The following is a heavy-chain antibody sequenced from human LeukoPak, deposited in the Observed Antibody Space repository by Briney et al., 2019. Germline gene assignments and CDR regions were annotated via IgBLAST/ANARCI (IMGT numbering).Heavy chain of an antibody. CDR2: TRNKTKGYTT. V-gene: IGHV3-72*01. D-gene: IGHD3-22*01. J-gene: IGHJ4*02. CDR1: GFTFSDHY. Sequence: GGSLRLSCAASGFTFSDHYIDWVRQAPGKGLEWVGRTRNKTKGYTTDYGASVKGRFTVSRDGSTNSVYLQMNSLKTEDTAVYFCARAAPHGYWGQGTLVTVSS. CDR3: ARAAPHGY.